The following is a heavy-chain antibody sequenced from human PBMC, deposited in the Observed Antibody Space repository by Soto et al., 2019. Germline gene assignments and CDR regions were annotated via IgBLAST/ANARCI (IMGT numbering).Heavy chain of an antibody. CDR3: ARGDYDSSGDDAFDI. J-gene: IGHJ3*02. D-gene: IGHD3-22*01. CDR1: GGSISSCCYY. CDR2: IYYSGST. V-gene: IGHV4-31*03. Sequence: SETPSLTFTVSGGSISSCCYYWSWIRQHPGKGLEWIGYIYYSGSTYYNPSLKSRVTISVDTSKNQFSLKLSSVTAADTAVYYCARGDYDSSGDDAFDIWGQGTMVTVSS.